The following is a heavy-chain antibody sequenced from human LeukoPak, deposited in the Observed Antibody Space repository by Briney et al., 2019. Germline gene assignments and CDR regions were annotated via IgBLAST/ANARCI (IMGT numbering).Heavy chain of an antibody. Sequence: PSETLSLTCTASGGSISSSGYYWGWIRQPPGKGLEWIASINYSGTTYYNPSLKSRVTISVDTSKNQFSLKLSSVTAADTAVYYCARASYCSGGSCDSGGMDVWGQGTTVTVSS. CDR2: INYSGTT. J-gene: IGHJ6*02. CDR1: GGSISSSGYY. CDR3: ARASYCSGGSCDSGGMDV. D-gene: IGHD2-15*01. V-gene: IGHV4-39*07.